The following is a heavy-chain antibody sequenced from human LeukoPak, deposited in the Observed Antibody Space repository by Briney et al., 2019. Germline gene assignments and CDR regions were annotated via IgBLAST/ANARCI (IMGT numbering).Heavy chain of an antibody. V-gene: IGHV3-21*01. CDR2: ISSSSSSSYI. Sequence: GGSLRLSCAASGFTFSSYSMNWVRQAPGKGLEWVSSISSSSSSSYIYYADSVKGRFTISRDNAKNSLYLQMNSLRAEDTAVYYCARDPPLFDVVVTDYYYYGMDVWGQGTTVTVSS. CDR1: GFTFSSYS. D-gene: IGHD2-21*02. CDR3: ARDPPLFDVVVTDYYYYGMDV. J-gene: IGHJ6*02.